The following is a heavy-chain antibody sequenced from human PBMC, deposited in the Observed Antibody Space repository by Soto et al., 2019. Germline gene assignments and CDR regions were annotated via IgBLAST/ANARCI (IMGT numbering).Heavy chain of an antibody. J-gene: IGHJ4*02. CDR1: GFTFSSYA. V-gene: IGHV3-23*01. Sequence: EVQLLESGGGLVQPGGSLRLSCAASGFTFSSYAMSWVRQAPGKGLEWVSAISGSGGSTYYADSVKGRFTISRDNSMNTLYLQMNSLRADDTAVDDGYAGSTVGFDYWGQGTLVAVSS. D-gene: IGHD2-2*01. CDR3: YAGSTVGFDY. CDR2: ISGSGGST.